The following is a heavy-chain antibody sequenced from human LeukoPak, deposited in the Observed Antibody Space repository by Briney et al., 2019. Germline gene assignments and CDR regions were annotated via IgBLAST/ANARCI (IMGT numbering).Heavy chain of an antibody. Sequence: GRSLRLSCAASGFTFSSYAMHWVRQAPGKGLEWVAVISYDGSNKYYADSVKGRFTISRDNSKNTLYLQMNSLRAEDTAVYYCARGQRLAGDYLDYWGQGTLVTVSS. CDR2: ISYDGSNK. V-gene: IGHV3-30-3*01. J-gene: IGHJ4*02. D-gene: IGHD6-19*01. CDR3: ARGQRLAGDYLDY. CDR1: GFTFSSYA.